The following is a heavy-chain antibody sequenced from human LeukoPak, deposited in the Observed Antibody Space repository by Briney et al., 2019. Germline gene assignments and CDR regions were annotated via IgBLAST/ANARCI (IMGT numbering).Heavy chain of an antibody. CDR2: ITSSGSTI. D-gene: IGHD3-10*01. J-gene: IGHJ4*02. CDR1: GFTFSDYY. CDR3: ASETWGEDY. V-gene: IGHV3-11*01. Sequence: PGGSLRLSCAASGFTFSDYYMTWFRQAPGKGLEWVSYITSSGSTIFYTDSVKGRFIVSRDNAENSLYLQMNSLRAEDTAVYYCASETWGEDYWGQGTLVTVSS.